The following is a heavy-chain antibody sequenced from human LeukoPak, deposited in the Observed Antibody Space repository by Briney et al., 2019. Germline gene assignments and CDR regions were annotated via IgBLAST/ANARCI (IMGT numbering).Heavy chain of an antibody. CDR2: ISGSGGST. CDR1: GFTFSSYA. V-gene: IGHV3-23*01. J-gene: IGHJ3*02. Sequence: GGSLRLSCAASGFTFSSYAMSWVRQAPGKGLEWVSAISGSGGSTYYADSVKGRFTISSDNSKNTLYLQMNSLRAEDTAVYYCAKEGAYCGGDCYLDAFDIWGQGTMVTVSS. D-gene: IGHD2-21*02. CDR3: AKEGAYCGGDCYLDAFDI.